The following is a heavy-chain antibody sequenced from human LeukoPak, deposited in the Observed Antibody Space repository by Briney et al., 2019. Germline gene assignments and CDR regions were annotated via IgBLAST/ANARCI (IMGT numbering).Heavy chain of an antibody. CDR2: IYYSGST. V-gene: IGHV4-59*12. D-gene: IGHD3-22*01. Sequence: SETLSLTCTVSGGSISSYYRSWIRQPPGKGLEWIGYIYYSGSTNYNPSLKSRVTISVDTSKNQFYLNLTSVTAADTAVYYCAREKALIDHYDFSGYDWEYWGPGSLVIVSS. CDR1: GGSISSYY. J-gene: IGHJ4*02. CDR3: AREKALIDHYDFSGYDWEY.